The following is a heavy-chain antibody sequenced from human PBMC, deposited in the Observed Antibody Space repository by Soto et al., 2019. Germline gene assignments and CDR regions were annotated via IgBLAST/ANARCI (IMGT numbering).Heavy chain of an antibody. Sequence: ASVKVSCKASGYTFTSYDINWVRQATGQGLEWMGWMNPNSGNTGYAQKFQGRVTMTRNTSISTAYMELSSLRSEDTAVYYCARGENYYDILTGYPGDYWGQGTLVTVSS. CDR3: ARGENYYDILTGYPGDY. J-gene: IGHJ4*02. D-gene: IGHD3-9*01. V-gene: IGHV1-8*01. CDR1: GYTFTSYD. CDR2: MNPNSGNT.